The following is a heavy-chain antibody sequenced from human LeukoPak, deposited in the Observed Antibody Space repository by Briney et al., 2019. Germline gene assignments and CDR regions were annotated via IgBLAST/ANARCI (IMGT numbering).Heavy chain of an antibody. D-gene: IGHD5-12*01. CDR2: ISNNGGT. Sequence: SETLSLTCSVSGASLESHYWSWIRQSPEKGMEWIGYISNNGGTNYNPSLKRRVTLSLDTSKNQLSLRLTSMTAADTAAYYCAQDPDIVASSGVFDPWGQGALVTVSS. CDR1: GASLESHY. V-gene: IGHV4-59*11. J-gene: IGHJ5*02. CDR3: AQDPDIVASSGVFDP.